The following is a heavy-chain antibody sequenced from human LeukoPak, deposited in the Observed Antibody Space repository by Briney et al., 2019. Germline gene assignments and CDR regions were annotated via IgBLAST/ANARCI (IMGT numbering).Heavy chain of an antibody. D-gene: IGHD1-26*01. CDR2: ISSSGSTI. V-gene: IGHV3-48*03. CDR1: GFTFSSYE. CDR3: ARDRYSGSYSIWYFDL. Sequence: GGSLRLSCAASGFTFSSYEMNWVRQAPGKGLEWVSYISSSGSTIYYADSVKGRFTISRDNAKNSLYLQMNSLRAEDTAVYYCARDRYSGSYSIWYFDLWGRGTLVTVSS. J-gene: IGHJ2*01.